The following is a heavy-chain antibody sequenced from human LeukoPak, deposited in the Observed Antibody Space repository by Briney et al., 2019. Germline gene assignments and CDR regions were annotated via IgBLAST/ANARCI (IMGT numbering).Heavy chain of an antibody. CDR2: NKYSGIT. Sequence: LSCAASGFTFSSYEMNWVRQPPGKGPEWIGENKYSGITNYNPSLKTRVTISVDTHKNQFSLKLNSVAAADSAVYYCARPLYYYDSSGYYYVSGGAFDIWGQGTMVTVSS. D-gene: IGHD3-22*01. J-gene: IGHJ3*02. V-gene: IGHV4-34*01. CDR3: ARPLYYYDSSGYYYVSGGAFDI. CDR1: GFTFSSYE.